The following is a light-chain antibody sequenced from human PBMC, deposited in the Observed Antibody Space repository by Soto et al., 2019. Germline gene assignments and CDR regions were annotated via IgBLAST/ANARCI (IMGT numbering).Light chain of an antibody. CDR1: NIGSKS. Sequence: SSELTQPPSVSVAPGKTARISCGGNNIGSKSVHWYQRKPGQAPVLVIYSDPLPSVIPERFSGSNSGNTATLTISRVEAGDEADYYCQVWDSSSAHVVFGGGTKLTVL. J-gene: IGLJ2*01. V-gene: IGLV3-21*04. CDR3: QVWDSSSAHVV. CDR2: SD.